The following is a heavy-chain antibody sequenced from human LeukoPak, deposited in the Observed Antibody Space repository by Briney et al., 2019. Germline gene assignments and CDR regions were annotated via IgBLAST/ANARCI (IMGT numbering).Heavy chain of an antibody. CDR1: GYTFTSYG. CDR2: ISAYNGNT. J-gene: IGHJ5*02. V-gene: IGHV1-18*01. D-gene: IGHD1-26*01. CDR3: ARDRIVGAHNWFDP. Sequence: ASVKVSCKASGYTFTSYGISWVRQAPGQGLEWMGWISAYNGNTNYAQKLQGRVTMTTDTSTSTAYMELSRLRSDDTAVYYCARDRIVGAHNWFDPWGQGTLVTVSS.